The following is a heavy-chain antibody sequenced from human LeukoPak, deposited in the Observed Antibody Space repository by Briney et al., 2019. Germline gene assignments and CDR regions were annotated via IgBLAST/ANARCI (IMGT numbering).Heavy chain of an antibody. CDR3: ARGGNSWYVYYYYYMDV. Sequence: ASVKVSCKASGYTFTSYDINWVRQATGQGLEWMGWMNPNSGNTGYAQKFQGRVTITRNTSISTAYMELSSLRSEDTAVYYCARGGNSWYVYYYYYMDVWGKGTTVTVSS. CDR2: MNPNSGNT. J-gene: IGHJ6*03. D-gene: IGHD6-13*01. V-gene: IGHV1-8*03. CDR1: GYTFTSYD.